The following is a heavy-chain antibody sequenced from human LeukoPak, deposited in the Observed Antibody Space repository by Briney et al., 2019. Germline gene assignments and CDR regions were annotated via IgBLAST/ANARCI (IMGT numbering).Heavy chain of an antibody. D-gene: IGHD1-26*01. V-gene: IGHV3-49*03. CDR2: IRSKAYGGTT. Sequence: PGGSLRLSCTASGFTFGDYAMSWFRQAPGKGLEWVGFIRSKAYGGTTEYAASVKGRFTISRDDSKSIAYLQMNSLKTEDTAVYYCTRVHSVRAFDIWGQGTMVTVSS. CDR1: GFTFGDYA. CDR3: TRVHSVRAFDI. J-gene: IGHJ3*02.